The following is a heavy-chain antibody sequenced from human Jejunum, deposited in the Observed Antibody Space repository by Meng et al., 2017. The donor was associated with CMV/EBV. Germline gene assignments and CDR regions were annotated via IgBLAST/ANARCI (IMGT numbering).Heavy chain of an antibody. D-gene: IGHD1-1*01. CDR3: ARGSTGQFDP. V-gene: IGHV4-59*01. CDR2: SHYNGNT. Sequence: LTCTGSRASISSFYWSWIRQTPGQGLEWIAYSHYNGNTNYNPSLKSRVTISVDTSKNQFSLRLTSMTAADTAVYYCARGSTGQFDPWGQGILVTVSS. CDR1: RASISSFY. J-gene: IGHJ5*02.